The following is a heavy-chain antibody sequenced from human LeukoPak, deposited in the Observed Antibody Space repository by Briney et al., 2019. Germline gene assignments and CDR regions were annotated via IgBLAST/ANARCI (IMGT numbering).Heavy chain of an antibody. Sequence: ASVKVSCKASGYTFTSYDINWVRQAPGQGLEWMGRINPNSGDTNYAQKFQGRVTMTRDTSISTAYMELSRLRFDDTAVYYCARDYCSSTSCLFDYWGQGTLVTVSS. CDR2: INPNSGDT. D-gene: IGHD2-2*01. CDR3: ARDYCSSTSCLFDY. J-gene: IGHJ4*02. V-gene: IGHV1-2*06. CDR1: GYTFTSYD.